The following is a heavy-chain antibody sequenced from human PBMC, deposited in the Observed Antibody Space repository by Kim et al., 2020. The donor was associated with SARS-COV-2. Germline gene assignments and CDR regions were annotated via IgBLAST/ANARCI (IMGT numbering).Heavy chain of an antibody. D-gene: IGHD3-9*01. J-gene: IGHJ4*02. CDR2: INPSGGST. CDR1: GYTFTSYY. V-gene: IGHV1-46*01. CDR3: ARGSPVYYDILTGYYRDY. Sequence: ASVKVSCKASGYTFTSYYMHWVRQAPGQGLDWMGIINPSGGSTSYARKFQGRVTMTRDTSTSTVYMELSSLRSEDTAVYYCARGSPVYYDILTGYYRDYWGQGTLVTVSS.